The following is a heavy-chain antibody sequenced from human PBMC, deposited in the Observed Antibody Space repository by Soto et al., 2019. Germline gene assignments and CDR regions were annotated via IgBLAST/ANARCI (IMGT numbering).Heavy chain of an antibody. CDR1: GFTFTNYW. CDR3: TMVFEY. J-gene: IGHJ4*02. D-gene: IGHD2-15*01. V-gene: IGHV3-74*01. Sequence: EVQLVQSGGGSVQPGGFLRLSCAASGFTFTNYWMHWVRQVPGKGLVWVSRIDGVGTGTSYSDSVRGRFTISRDNAENMLYLQMNSLRAEDTAVYYCTMVFEYWGQGTLVTVSS. CDR2: IDGVGTGT.